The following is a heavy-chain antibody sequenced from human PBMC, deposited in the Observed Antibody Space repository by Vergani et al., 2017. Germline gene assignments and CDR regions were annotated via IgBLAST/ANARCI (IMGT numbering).Heavy chain of an antibody. J-gene: IGHJ4*02. V-gene: IGHV3-48*03. CDR3: ARSAELHGFDY. D-gene: IGHD1-26*01. CDR1: GFTFSSYE. Sequence: EVQLVESGGGLVQPGGSLRLSCAASGFTFSSYEMNWVRQAPGKGLEWVSYISSSGSTIYYADSVKGRFTISRDNAKNSLYLQMNSLRAEDTAVYYCARSAELHGFDYWGQGTLVTVSS. CDR2: ISSSGSTI.